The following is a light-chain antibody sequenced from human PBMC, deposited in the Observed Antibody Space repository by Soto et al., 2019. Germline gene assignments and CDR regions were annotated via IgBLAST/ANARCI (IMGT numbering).Light chain of an antibody. CDR1: SSNIGAGYD. CDR3: QSYDDSLTGSRV. Sequence: QSVLTQPPSVSGAPGQRVTISCTGSSSNIGAGYDVHWYQQLPGTAPKLLMFANTNRPSGVPDRFSGSKSGTSASLAITGLQAEDEADYFCQSYDDSLTGSRVFGGGTKLTVL. CDR2: ANT. V-gene: IGLV1-40*01. J-gene: IGLJ3*02.